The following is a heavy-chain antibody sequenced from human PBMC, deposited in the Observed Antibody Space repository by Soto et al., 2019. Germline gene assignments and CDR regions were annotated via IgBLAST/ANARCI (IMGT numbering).Heavy chain of an antibody. J-gene: IGHJ3*02. D-gene: IGHD3-3*01. CDR1: GGSFSGYG. CDR2: INHSGRN. V-gene: IGHV4-34*01. CDR3: ARCRKYYDFWSGYSHPSGAFDI. Sequence: SETLSLTCAVYGGSFSGYGCSWIRQPPWKGLEWIGEINHSGRNNYNPSLKSRVTISVDTSKSQFSLKLSSVTAADTAVYYCARCRKYYDFWSGYSHPSGAFDIWGQGTMVTVSS.